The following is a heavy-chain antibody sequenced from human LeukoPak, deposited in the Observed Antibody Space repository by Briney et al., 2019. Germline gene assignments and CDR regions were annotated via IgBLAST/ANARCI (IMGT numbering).Heavy chain of an antibody. CDR3: ARTVLLSSLNWVDP. V-gene: IGHV4-59*01. CDR2: IYYSGST. D-gene: IGHD3-10*01. J-gene: IGHJ5*02. CDR1: GGSISSYY. Sequence: SETLSLTCTVSGGSISSYYWSWIRQPPGKGLEWIGYIYYSGSTNYNPSLKSRVTISVDTSKNQFSLKLSSGTAADTAVYYCARTVLLSSLNWVDPWGQGTLVTVSS.